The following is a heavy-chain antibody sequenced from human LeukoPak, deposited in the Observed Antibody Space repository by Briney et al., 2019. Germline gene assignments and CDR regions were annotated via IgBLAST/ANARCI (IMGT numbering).Heavy chain of an antibody. V-gene: IGHV3-33*06. D-gene: IGHD3-22*01. J-gene: IGHJ4*02. CDR3: AKHRFESGGYHSTD. Sequence: GGSLRLSCAASGFTFINYGMHWVRQAPGKGLEWVAVIWYDGSNKYYADSVKGRFTISRDNSKNTLYLQMNSLRAEDSAVYYCAKHRFESGGYHSTDWGQGTLVTVSS. CDR1: GFTFINYG. CDR2: IWYDGSNK.